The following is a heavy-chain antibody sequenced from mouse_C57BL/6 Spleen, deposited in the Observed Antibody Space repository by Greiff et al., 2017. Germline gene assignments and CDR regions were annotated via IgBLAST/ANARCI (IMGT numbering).Heavy chain of an antibody. Sequence: VQLQQPGAELVRPGTSVKLSCKASGYTFTSYWMHWVKQRPGQGLEWIGVIDPSDSYTNYNQKFKGKATLTVDTSSSTAYMQLSSLTSEDSAVYYCARGGADYGSSYGYFDVWGTGTTVTVSS. D-gene: IGHD1-1*01. V-gene: IGHV1-59*01. CDR3: ARGGADYGSSYGYFDV. J-gene: IGHJ1*03. CDR2: IDPSDSYT. CDR1: GYTFTSYW.